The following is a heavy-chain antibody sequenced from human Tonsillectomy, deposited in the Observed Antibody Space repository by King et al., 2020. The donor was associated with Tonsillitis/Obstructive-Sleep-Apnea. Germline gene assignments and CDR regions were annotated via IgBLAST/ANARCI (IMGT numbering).Heavy chain of an antibody. J-gene: IGHJ2*01. CDR2: IYWDDDK. Sequence: QVTLKESGPTLMKPAQTLTLTCTFSGSSLSTSRVGVGWIRQHPGKSLEWLAPIYWDDDKRYSPSLKSRLTIAKDTPKNQVVLTMTNMDPVDTATDYCAHGPGYSGGYANRAFDLWGRGTLVTVSS. V-gene: IGHV2-5*02. CDR1: GSSLSTSRVG. CDR3: AHGPGYSGGYANRAFDL. D-gene: IGHD6-19*01.